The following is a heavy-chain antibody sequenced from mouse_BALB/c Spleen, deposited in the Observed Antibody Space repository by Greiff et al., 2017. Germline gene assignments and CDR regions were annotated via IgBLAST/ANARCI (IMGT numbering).Heavy chain of an antibody. CDR1: GFTFSSFG. D-gene: IGHD1-1*01. Sequence: EVQLVESGGGLVQPGGSRKLSCAASGFTFSSFGMHWVRQAPEKGLEWVAYISSGSSTIYYADTVKGRFNISRDNPKNTLFLQMTSLRSEDTAMYYCARYYYGSSLYAMDYWGQGTSVTVSS. V-gene: IGHV5-17*02. CDR2: ISSGSSTI. CDR3: ARYYYGSSLYAMDY. J-gene: IGHJ4*01.